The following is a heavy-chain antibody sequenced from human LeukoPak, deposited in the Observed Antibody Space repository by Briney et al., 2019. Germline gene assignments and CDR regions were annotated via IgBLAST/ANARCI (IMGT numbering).Heavy chain of an antibody. Sequence: ASVKVSCKASGYTFICYYMHWVRQAPGQGLEWMGWINPNTGGTNYAQKFQGRVTMTRDTSISTVYMELSRLRSDDTAVYYCARLAYCSSTSCTGHFDYWGQGTLVTVSS. CDR1: GYTFICYY. D-gene: IGHD2-2*01. V-gene: IGHV1-2*02. CDR2: INPNTGGT. CDR3: ARLAYCSSTSCTGHFDY. J-gene: IGHJ4*02.